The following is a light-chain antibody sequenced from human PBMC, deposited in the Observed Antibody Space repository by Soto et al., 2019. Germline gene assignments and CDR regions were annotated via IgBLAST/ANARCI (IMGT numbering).Light chain of an antibody. J-gene: IGLJ2*01. Sequence: QSVLTQPPSVSGAPGQRVTISCTGSSSNIGAGYDVHWYQQLPGAPPKLLIYANKNRPSAVPDRFSGSASGTSASLAITGLRSEDGADYYCQSYDSSLSGSIFGGGTKLTVL. CDR1: SSNIGAGYD. V-gene: IGLV1-40*01. CDR3: QSYDSSLSGSI. CDR2: ANK.